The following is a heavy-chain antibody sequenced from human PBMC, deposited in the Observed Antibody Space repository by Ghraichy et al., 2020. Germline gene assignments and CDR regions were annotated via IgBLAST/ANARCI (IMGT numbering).Heavy chain of an antibody. J-gene: IGHJ4*02. Sequence: GSLRLSCAASGFTFSGYEMNWVRQAPGKGLEWVSYISSSGSTIYYADSLRGRFTISRDNAKNSLYLQMNSLRAEDTAVYYCVTLTWNNALDDDYWGQGTLVTVSS. D-gene: IGHD1/OR15-1a*01. CDR3: VTLTWNNALDDDY. CDR1: GFTFSGYE. V-gene: IGHV3-48*03. CDR2: ISSSGSTI.